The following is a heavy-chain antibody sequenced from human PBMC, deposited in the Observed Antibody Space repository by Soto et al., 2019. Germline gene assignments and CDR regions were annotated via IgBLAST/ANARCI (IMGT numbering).Heavy chain of an antibody. V-gene: IGHV4-34*01. CDR1: GGSSSGYY. J-gene: IGHJ5*02. CDR3: ARGARDIVVVPAAPGWFDP. CDR2: INHSGST. Sequence: PSETLSLTCAVYGGSSSGYYWSWIRQPPGKGLEWIGEINHSGSTNYNPSLKSRVTISVDTSKNQFSLKLSSVTAADTAVYYCARGARDIVVVPAAPGWFDPWGQGTLVTVSS. D-gene: IGHD2-2*01.